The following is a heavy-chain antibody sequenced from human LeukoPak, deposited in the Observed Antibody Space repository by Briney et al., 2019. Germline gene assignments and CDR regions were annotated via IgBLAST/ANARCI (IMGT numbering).Heavy chain of an antibody. J-gene: IGHJ4*02. CDR1: GFTFSNYW. V-gene: IGHV3-74*01. CDR3: ARGGPDSSDYSSLFDY. Sequence: GSLRLSCAASGFTFSNYWMCWVSQAPGRRLLWVSRINSDGSSRHYADSVKGRFTISRDNAKNTLHLQMTSLRAEDTAVYYCARGGPDSSDYSSLFDYWGRGILVTVSS. CDR2: INSDGSSR. D-gene: IGHD3-22*01.